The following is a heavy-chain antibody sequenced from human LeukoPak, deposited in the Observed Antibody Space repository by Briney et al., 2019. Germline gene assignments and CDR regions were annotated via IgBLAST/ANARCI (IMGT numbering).Heavy chain of an antibody. CDR1: GYTFTSYD. J-gene: IGHJ4*02. V-gene: IGHV1-8*01. CDR2: MNPNSGNT. CDR3: ANDGDSYEHDNGYYFDY. D-gene: IGHD5-18*01. Sequence: ASVKVSCKASGYTFTSYDINWVRQATGQGLEWMGWMNPNSGNTGYTQKFQGRVTMTRNTSISTAYMELSSLRSEDTAVYYCANDGDSYEHDNGYYFDYWGQGTLVTVSS.